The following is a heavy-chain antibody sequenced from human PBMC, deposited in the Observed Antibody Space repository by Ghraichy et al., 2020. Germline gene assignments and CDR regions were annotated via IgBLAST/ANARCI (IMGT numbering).Heavy chain of an antibody. V-gene: IGHV3-48*02. J-gene: IGHJ6*02. Sequence: GGSLRLSCVGSGFTFSGYSMNWVRQSPGKGLEWVSHISSSSRNIFYADSVKGRFTISRDNAKNSLSLQMNSLRDEDTAVYYCARGSAVVRFYYYAGLDVWGQGPTVTVSS. CDR1: GFTFSGYS. D-gene: IGHD4-23*01. CDR3: ARGSAVVRFYYYAGLDV. CDR2: ISSSSRNI.